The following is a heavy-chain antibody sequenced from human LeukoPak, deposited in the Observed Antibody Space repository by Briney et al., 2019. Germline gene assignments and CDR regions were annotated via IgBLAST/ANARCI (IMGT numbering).Heavy chain of an antibody. Sequence: GGSLRLSCAASGFTFSSYSMNWVRQAPGKGLEWVSSISSSSSYIYYADSVKGRFTISRDNSKNTLYLQMNSLRAEDTAVYYYAKDQDGVAVAGTPPDYWGQGTLVTVSS. CDR2: ISSSSSYI. CDR3: AKDQDGVAVAGTPPDY. D-gene: IGHD6-19*01. J-gene: IGHJ4*02. V-gene: IGHV3-21*01. CDR1: GFTFSSYS.